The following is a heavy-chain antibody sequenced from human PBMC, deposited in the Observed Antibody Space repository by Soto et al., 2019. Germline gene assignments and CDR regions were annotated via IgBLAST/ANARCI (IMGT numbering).Heavy chain of an antibody. CDR3: AKFLRFGVPNDAFDV. D-gene: IGHD3-10*01. Sequence: GGSLRLSCAASGFTFSGYGMSWVRQAPGEGLEWVSVISGSGDSTHYVDSVMGRFTISRDNSKNTLYLQMNSLRAEDTAVYYCAKFLRFGVPNDAFDVWGQGTVVTVSS. CDR2: ISGSGDST. CDR1: GFTFSGYG. V-gene: IGHV3-23*01. J-gene: IGHJ3*01.